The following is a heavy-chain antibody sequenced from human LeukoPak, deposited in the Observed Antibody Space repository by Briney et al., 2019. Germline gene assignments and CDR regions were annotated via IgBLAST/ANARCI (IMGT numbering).Heavy chain of an antibody. J-gene: IGHJ6*03. CDR2: IIPIFGTA. CDR1: GGTFSSYA. Sequence: SVKVSCKASGGTFSSYAISWVRQAPGQGLEWMGRIIPIFGTANYAQKFQGRVTITTDESTSTAYMELSSLRSEDTAVYYCARPSGHRMYHYYYMDVWGKGTTVTVSS. CDR3: ARPSGHRMYHYYYMDV. D-gene: IGHD2-15*01. V-gene: IGHV1-69*05.